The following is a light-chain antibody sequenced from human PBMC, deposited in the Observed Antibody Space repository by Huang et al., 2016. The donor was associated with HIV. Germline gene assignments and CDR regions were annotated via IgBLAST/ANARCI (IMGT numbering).Light chain of an antibody. CDR3: QQYFDWPWT. V-gene: IGKV3D-15*03. CDR1: QTVNNK. J-gene: IGKJ1*01. Sequence: ILMSQSPANLSVSPGDSATLSCRANQTVNNKVAWFQQKVGQSPRLIIYSASVRASSIGLPDRFLGRGSGTEFTLSITIVQSEDLAVYYCQQYFDWPWTFGQGTRV. CDR2: SAS.